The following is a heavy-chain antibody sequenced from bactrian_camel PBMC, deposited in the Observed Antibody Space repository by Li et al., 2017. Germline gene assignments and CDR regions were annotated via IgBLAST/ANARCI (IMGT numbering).Heavy chain of an antibody. Sequence: HVQLVESGGGSVQAGGSLRLSCTASGQTYSTYCWAWLRQSPGKEREGVAAVGSDGAITYDESVKGRFTISKDNAKNTLYLQMDDLKPEDTAMYYCSMRPSPYCTLSMLRSSDYYYWGQGTQVTVS. CDR2: VGSDGAI. V-gene: IGHV3S55*01. D-gene: IGHD3*01. J-gene: IGHJ4*01. CDR3: SMRPSPYCTLSMLRSSDYYY. CDR1: GQTYSTYC.